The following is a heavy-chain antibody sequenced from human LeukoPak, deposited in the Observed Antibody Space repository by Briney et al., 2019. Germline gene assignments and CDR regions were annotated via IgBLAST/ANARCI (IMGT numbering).Heavy chain of an antibody. J-gene: IGHJ4*02. CDR3: ARWAMDRSSSWYYFDY. CDR1: GGSFSGYY. V-gene: IGHV4-34*01. CDR2: INHSGST. Sequence: PSETLSLTCAVYGGSFSGYYWSWIRQPPGKGLEWIGEINHSGSTNYNPSLKSRVTISVDTSKNQFSLKLSSVTAADTAVYYCARWAMDRSSSWYYFDYWGQGTLVTVSS. D-gene: IGHD6-13*01.